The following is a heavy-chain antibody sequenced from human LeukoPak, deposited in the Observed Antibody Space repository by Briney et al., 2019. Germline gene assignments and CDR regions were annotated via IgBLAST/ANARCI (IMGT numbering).Heavy chain of an antibody. CDR2: IYYSGST. J-gene: IGHJ3*02. CDR3: ARSGYDILTGYYNAVGAFDI. V-gene: IGHV4-59*08. D-gene: IGHD3-9*01. CDR1: GGSISSYY. Sequence: SETLSLTCTVSGGSISSYYWSWIRQPPGKGLEWIGYIYYSGSTNYNPSLKSQVTISVDTSKNQFSLKLSSVTAADTAVYYCARSGYDILTGYYNAVGAFDIWGQGTMVTVSS.